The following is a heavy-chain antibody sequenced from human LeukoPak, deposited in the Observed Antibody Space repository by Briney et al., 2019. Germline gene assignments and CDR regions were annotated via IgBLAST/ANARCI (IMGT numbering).Heavy chain of an antibody. V-gene: IGHV4-31*03. CDR2: IFSTGNT. CDR3: ARTRLRGDPFDD. CDR1: GDSMSSGGYY. J-gene: IGHJ4*02. D-gene: IGHD2-21*02. Sequence: SQTLSLTCTVSGDSMSSGGYYWSWIRQHPGKGLEWIGYIFSTGNTYYNPSLKSRLAISVDTSKNRFSLQLSFVTAADTAVYYCARTRLRGDPFDDWGQGTLVTVSS.